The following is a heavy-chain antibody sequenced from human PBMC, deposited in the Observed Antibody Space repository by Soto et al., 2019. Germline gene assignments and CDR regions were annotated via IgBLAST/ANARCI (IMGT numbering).Heavy chain of an antibody. Sequence: ASVKVSCKASGFTFTSSAVQWVRQARGQRLEWIGWIVVGSGNTNYAQKFQERVTITRDMSTSTAYMELSSLRSEDTAVYYCAADSAAGYSGYAWPGDNWFDPWGQGTLVTVSS. J-gene: IGHJ5*02. D-gene: IGHD5-12*01. CDR2: IVVGSGNT. V-gene: IGHV1-58*01. CDR1: GFTFTSSA. CDR3: AADSAAGYSGYAWPGDNWFDP.